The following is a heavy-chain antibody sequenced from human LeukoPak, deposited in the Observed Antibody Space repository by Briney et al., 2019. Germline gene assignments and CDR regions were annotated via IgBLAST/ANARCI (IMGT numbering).Heavy chain of an antibody. J-gene: IGHJ4*02. CDR2: IYPADSDT. CDR3: ARGDGSGSYSDLDY. Sequence: GESLKISCKCSGYSFITYSIGWVRQMPGTGLEWMGIIYPADSDTRYSPSFQGQVTISADKSISTAYLRWSSLKASDTAMYYCARGDGSGSYSDLDYWGQGTLVTVSS. V-gene: IGHV5-51*01. D-gene: IGHD3-10*01. CDR1: GYSFITYS.